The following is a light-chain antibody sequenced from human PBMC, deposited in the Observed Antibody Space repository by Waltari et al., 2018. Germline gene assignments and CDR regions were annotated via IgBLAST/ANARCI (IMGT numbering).Light chain of an antibody. CDR1: QSISSD. J-gene: IGKJ1*01. CDR3: QQSYSLPWT. V-gene: IGKV1-39*01. CDR2: DAS. Sequence: DIQMTQSPSSLAASVGDRVTIPCRESQSISSDLNWYQQRPGKAPKLLIYDASSLQGGAPTKFSGSGSGTEFTLTISSLQPEDFATYYCQQSYSLPWTFGQGTNVEVK.